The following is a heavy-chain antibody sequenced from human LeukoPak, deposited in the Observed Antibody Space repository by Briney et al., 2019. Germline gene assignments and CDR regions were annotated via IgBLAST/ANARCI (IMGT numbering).Heavy chain of an antibody. CDR1: GYTFKSYG. D-gene: IGHD3-3*01. J-gene: IGHJ5*02. CDR3: ARGSIFGVSINWFDP. CDR2: ISAYNGNT. V-gene: IGHV1-18*01. Sequence: ASVKVSCKASGYTFKSYGISWVRQAPGQGLEWMGWISAYNGNTNYAQKLQGRVTMTTDTSTSTAYMKLRSLRSDDTAVYYCARGSIFGVSINWFDPWGQGTLVTVSS.